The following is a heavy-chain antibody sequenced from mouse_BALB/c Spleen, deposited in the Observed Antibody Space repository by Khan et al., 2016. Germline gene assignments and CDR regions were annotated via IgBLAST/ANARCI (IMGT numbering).Heavy chain of an antibody. Sequence: VQLKESGPGLVKPSQSLSLTCTVTGYSITSGYGWNWIRQFPGNKLEWMGYISYSGRTNYNPSLKSRISITRDTSKNQFFMQLNSVTTEDTATYYCARTARITYWGQGTTLTVSS. V-gene: IGHV3-2*02. J-gene: IGHJ2*01. D-gene: IGHD3-3*01. CDR3: ARTARITY. CDR1: GYSITSGYG. CDR2: ISYSGRT.